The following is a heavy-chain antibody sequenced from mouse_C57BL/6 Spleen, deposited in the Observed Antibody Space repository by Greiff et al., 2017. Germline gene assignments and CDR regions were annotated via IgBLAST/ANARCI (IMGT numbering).Heavy chain of an antibody. V-gene: IGHV1-50*01. CDR3: ARRTTVAGAMDY. Sequence: QVQLKQPGAELVKPGASVKLSCKASGYTFTSYWMQWVKQRPGQGLEWIGEIDPSDSYTNYNQKFKGKATLTVDTSSSTAYMQLSSLTSEDSAVYYCARRTTVAGAMDYWGQGTSVTVSS. CDR2: IDPSDSYT. D-gene: IGHD1-1*01. J-gene: IGHJ4*01. CDR1: GYTFTSYW.